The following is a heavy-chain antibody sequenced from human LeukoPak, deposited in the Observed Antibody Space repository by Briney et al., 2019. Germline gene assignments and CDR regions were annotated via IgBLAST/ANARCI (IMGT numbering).Heavy chain of an antibody. D-gene: IGHD1-26*01. Sequence: GGSLRLSCVVSRFTFSHYWMSWVRQAPGKGLEWVANIKQDGSEKYYVGSVRGRFTISRDNANNSLYLQMNSLRGEDTGVYYCAILIVGASAWGQGTLVTVSS. CDR1: RFTFSHYW. J-gene: IGHJ5*02. CDR2: IKQDGSEK. CDR3: AILIVGASA. V-gene: IGHV3-7*03.